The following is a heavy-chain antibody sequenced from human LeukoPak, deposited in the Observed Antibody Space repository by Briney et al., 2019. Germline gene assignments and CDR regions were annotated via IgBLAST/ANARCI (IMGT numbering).Heavy chain of an antibody. CDR1: GYTFTGYY. V-gene: IGHV1-2*02. J-gene: IGHJ6*02. CDR3: ARARPGGDSSGYFTYYYNYGMDV. CDR2: INPNSGGT. D-gene: IGHD3-22*01. Sequence: ASVKVSCKASGYTFTGYYMHWVRQAPGQGLEWMGWINPNSGGTNYAQKFQGRVTMTRDTSISTAYMELSKLRSDDTDVYYCARARPGGDSSGYFTYYYNYGMDVWGQGTTVTVSS.